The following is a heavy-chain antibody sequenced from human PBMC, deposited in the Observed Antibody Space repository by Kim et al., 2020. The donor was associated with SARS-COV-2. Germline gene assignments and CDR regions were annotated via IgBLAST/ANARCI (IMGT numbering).Heavy chain of an antibody. V-gene: IGHV3-53*01. D-gene: IGHD3-10*01. Sequence: DSVKGRFTISRDNSKNSLYLQMNSLRAEDTAVYYCARGVGSGIYWYYFDYWGQGTLVTVSS. CDR3: ARGVGSGIYWYYFDY. J-gene: IGHJ4*02.